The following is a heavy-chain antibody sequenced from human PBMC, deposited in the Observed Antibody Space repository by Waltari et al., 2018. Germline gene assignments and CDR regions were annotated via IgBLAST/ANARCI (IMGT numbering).Heavy chain of an antibody. CDR1: GFRFGAYG. CDR3: ARKAGSGYPYGPFYYDN. J-gene: IGHJ4*02. Sequence: EVHLAESGGGVVQPGGSLRLSCTGSGFRFGAYGMLWARQAPGKGLEWVSRINVDGGYISYGDSVKGRFTISRDNAKNTVFLQLNSLRADDTAVYFCARKAGSGYPYGPFYYDNWGQGTLVTVSS. CDR2: INVDGGYI. D-gene: IGHD5-12*01. V-gene: IGHV3-74*01.